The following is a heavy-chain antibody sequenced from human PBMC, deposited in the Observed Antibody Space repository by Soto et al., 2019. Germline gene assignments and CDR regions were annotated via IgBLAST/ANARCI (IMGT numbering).Heavy chain of an antibody. CDR2: ISGSGDKT. Sequence: EVQLLESGGGLVQPGGSLRLSCAASGFSFSTYPMVWVRQAPGKRLEAVSAISGSGDKTYYKDSVKGRFTISRDNSKNTVDLQMNSLRPEDTAVYYCAKILSTVTPYYYGMDAWGQGTTVTVSS. D-gene: IGHD4-17*01. J-gene: IGHJ6*02. V-gene: IGHV3-23*01. CDR1: GFSFSTYP. CDR3: AKILSTVTPYYYGMDA.